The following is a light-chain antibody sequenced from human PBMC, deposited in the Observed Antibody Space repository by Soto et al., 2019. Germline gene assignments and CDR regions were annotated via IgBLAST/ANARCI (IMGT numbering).Light chain of an antibody. J-gene: IGKJ1*01. CDR3: QQFAASPRT. Sequence: PGERATLFCRASQSIATSQLAWYQQKPGQAPRLLIGASTRATGIPDRFSDSGSGRDFTLTISRLEPEDFAVYYCQQFAASPRTFGQGTTVEI. V-gene: IGKV3-20*01. CDR2: GAS. CDR1: QSIATSQ.